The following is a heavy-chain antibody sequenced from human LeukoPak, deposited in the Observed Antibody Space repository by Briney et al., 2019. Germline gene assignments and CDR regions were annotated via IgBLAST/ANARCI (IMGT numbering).Heavy chain of an antibody. D-gene: IGHD3-22*01. J-gene: IGHJ3*02. V-gene: IGHV4-61*02. CDR1: DGSISSGSYY. CDR3: ARVRRVVVITLTSGAFDI. Sequence: SQTLSLTCTVSDGSISSGSYYWSWIRQPAGKGLEWIGRIYTSGSTNYNPSLKSRVTISVDTSKNQFSLKLSSVTAADTAVYYCARVRRVVVITLTSGAFDIWGQGTMVTVSS. CDR2: IYTSGST.